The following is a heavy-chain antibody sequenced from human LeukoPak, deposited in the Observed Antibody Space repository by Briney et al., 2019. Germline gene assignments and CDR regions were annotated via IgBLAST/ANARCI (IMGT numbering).Heavy chain of an antibody. D-gene: IGHD3-22*01. CDR1: GGSISSGSYY. CDR2: IYHSGST. CDR3: ARRRTQYYYDSSGALFDP. Sequence: SETLSLTCTVSGGSISSGSYYWSWIRQPAGKGLEWIGEIYHSGSTNYNPFLKSRVTISVDTSKNQFSLKLSSVTAADTAVYYCARRRTQYYYDSSGALFDPWGQGTLVTVSS. V-gene: IGHV4-61*10. J-gene: IGHJ5*02.